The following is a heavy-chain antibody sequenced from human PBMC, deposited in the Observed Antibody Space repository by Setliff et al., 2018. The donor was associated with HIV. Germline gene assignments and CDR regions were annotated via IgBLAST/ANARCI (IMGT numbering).Heavy chain of an antibody. CDR1: GFTFSSFE. V-gene: IGHV3-48*03. J-gene: IGHJ4*02. CDR2: ISGSGSTT. CDR3: ARMDASGTYYGGRDCFEY. D-gene: IGHD3-10*01. Sequence: GGSLRLSCAASGFTFSSFEMNWVRQAPGKGLEWISYISGSGSTTYYADSVKGRFTISRDNAKDSLYLQMSSLRAEDTAVYYCARMDASGTYYGGRDCFEYWGLGALVTVSS.